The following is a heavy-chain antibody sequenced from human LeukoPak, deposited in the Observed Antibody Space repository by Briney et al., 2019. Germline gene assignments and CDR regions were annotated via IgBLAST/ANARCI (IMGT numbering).Heavy chain of an antibody. CDR2: IYTSGST. D-gene: IGHD2-21*01. V-gene: IGHV4-4*07. CDR1: GGSISGYY. Sequence: SETLCLTCTVSGGSISGYYWTWIRQPAGKGLEWIGRIYTSGSTNYNPYLKSRVTMSVDTSKNQFSLQLSSVTAADTAVYYCARDPSHSRGYFDYWGQGTLVTVSS. CDR3: ARDPSHSRGYFDY. J-gene: IGHJ4*02.